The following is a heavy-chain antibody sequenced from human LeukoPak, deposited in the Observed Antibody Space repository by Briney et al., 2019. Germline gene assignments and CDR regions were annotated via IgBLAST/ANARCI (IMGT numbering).Heavy chain of an antibody. V-gene: IGHV3-21*06. Sequence: GGSLRLSCAASGFTFSSYSMNLVRQAPGKGLEWVSSISSSSSYIYYAASVRGRFTISRDNAKNSLYLQMNSLRAEDTAVYYCARHLIPSSQDYWGQGTLVTVSS. J-gene: IGHJ4*02. D-gene: IGHD2-2*02. CDR2: ISSSSSYI. CDR1: GFTFSSYS. CDR3: ARHLIPSSQDY.